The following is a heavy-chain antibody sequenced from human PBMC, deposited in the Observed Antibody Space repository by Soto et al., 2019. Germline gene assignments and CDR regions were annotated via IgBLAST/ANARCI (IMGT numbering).Heavy chain of an antibody. CDR3: VRYCSTTLCNGVATRTFDY. V-gene: IGHV3-48*03. CDR2: ISSSGNTV. CDR1: RFTFITYE. D-gene: IGHD2-2*01. J-gene: IGHJ4*02. Sequence: GGSVRLSCASSRFTFITYEMHWVRQAPGKGLEWVSYISSSGNTVYYADSVKGRFTISRDNTRNSLYLQMNSLRDEDTALYYCVRYCSTTLCNGVATRTFDYWGQGTLVTVS.